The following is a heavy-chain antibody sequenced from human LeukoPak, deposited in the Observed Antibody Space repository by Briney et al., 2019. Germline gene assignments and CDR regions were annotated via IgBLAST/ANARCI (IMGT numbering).Heavy chain of an antibody. CDR1: GGSISSSSDY. V-gene: IGHV3-53*01. Sequence: ETLSLTCTVSGGSISSSSDYWGWIRQPPGKGLEWVSAIGGGATTYYADYVKGRFTISRDNSKNTLYLQMNSLRAEDTAIYYCAKAGRLQAVAGWIDYWGQGTLVTV. CDR3: AKAGRLQAVAGWIDY. D-gene: IGHD6-19*01. J-gene: IGHJ4*02. CDR2: IGGGATT.